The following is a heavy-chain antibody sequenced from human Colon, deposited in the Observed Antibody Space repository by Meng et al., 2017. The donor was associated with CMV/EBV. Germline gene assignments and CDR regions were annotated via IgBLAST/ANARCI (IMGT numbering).Heavy chain of an antibody. J-gene: IGHJ6*02. CDR1: GGSISSHY. V-gene: IGHV4-59*11. D-gene: IGHD1-1*01. CDR3: ARFSATGAYYYGMDV. CDR2: IYYSGTT. Sequence: SETLSLTCTVSGGSISSHYWTWIRQPPGKGLEWIGCIYYSGTTDYNPSLRSRVTVSVDTSKKHFSLKLSSVTDADTAVYYCARFSATGAYYYGMDVWGQGTTVTVSS.